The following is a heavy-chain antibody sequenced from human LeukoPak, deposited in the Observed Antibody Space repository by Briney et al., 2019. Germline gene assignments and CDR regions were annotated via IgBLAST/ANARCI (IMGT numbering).Heavy chain of an antibody. V-gene: IGHV3-23*01. Sequence: PGGSLSLPCAASGFTFSSYAMNWVRQAPGKGREGVSGTGSTGVSTFYADSVKGRFTVSRDNSKNPLSLQMNSLSAEETAVYYCAKDPGVVPAHYFDYWGQGTLATVSS. CDR1: GFTFSSYA. D-gene: IGHD2-2*01. CDR2: TGSTGVST. J-gene: IGHJ4*02. CDR3: AKDPGVVPAHYFDY.